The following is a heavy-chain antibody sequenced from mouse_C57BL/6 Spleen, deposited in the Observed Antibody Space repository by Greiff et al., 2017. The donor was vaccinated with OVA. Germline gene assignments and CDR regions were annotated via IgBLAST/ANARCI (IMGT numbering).Heavy chain of an antibody. CDR2: ISSGSSTI. CDR3: ARQDYGSSHFDY. D-gene: IGHD1-1*01. CDR1: GFTFSDYG. V-gene: IGHV5-17*01. J-gene: IGHJ2*01. Sequence: EVQGVESGGGLVKPGGSLKLSCAASGFTFSDYGMHWVRQAPEKGLEWVAYISSGSSTIYYADTVKGRFTISRDNAKNTLFLQMTSLRSEDTAMYYCARQDYGSSHFDYWGQGTTLTVSS.